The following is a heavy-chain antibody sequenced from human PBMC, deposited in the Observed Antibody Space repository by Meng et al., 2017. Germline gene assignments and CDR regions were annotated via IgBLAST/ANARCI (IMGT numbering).Heavy chain of an antibody. CDR1: GFTFSSYA. CDR3: AIASYYYDSSGYLPELGYFDL. J-gene: IGHJ2*01. Sequence: GESLKISCAASGFTFSSYAMHWVRQAPGKGLEWVAVISYDGSNKYYADSVKGRFTISRDNAKNTLYLQMNSLRAEDTAVYYCAIASYYYDSSGYLPELGYFDLWGRGTLVTVSS. CDR2: ISYDGSNK. V-gene: IGHV3-30*04. D-gene: IGHD3-22*01.